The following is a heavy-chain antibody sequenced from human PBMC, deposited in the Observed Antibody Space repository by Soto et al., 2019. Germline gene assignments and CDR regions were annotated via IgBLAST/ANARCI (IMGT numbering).Heavy chain of an antibody. CDR2: MYHVGST. CDR1: GGSISSINW. D-gene: IGHD3-22*01. CDR3: ARDLIAGSGYLVGMDV. Sequence: QVQLQESVPGLVKPSGTLSLTCGVFGGSISSINWWSWARQPPGKGLGVIGEMYHVGSTNYIPSDRSRVTESVDKCKNQFSLKLSSVTAADTDVYYCARDLIAGSGYLVGMDVWGQGTTVTVSS. V-gene: IGHV4-4*02. J-gene: IGHJ6*02.